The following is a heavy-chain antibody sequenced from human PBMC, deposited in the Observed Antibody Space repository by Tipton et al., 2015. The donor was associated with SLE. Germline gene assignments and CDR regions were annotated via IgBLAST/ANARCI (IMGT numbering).Heavy chain of an antibody. V-gene: IGHV3-23*01. CDR3: AKVGVDTRAFDI. CDR1: GFTFSSYA. J-gene: IGHJ3*02. CDR2: ISGSGGST. D-gene: IGHD5-18*01. Sequence: SLRLSCAASGFTFSSYAMSWVRQAPGKGLEWVSAISGSGGSTYYADSVKGRFTISRDNSKNTLYLQMNSLGAEDTAVYYCAKVGVDTRAFDIWGQGTMVTVSS.